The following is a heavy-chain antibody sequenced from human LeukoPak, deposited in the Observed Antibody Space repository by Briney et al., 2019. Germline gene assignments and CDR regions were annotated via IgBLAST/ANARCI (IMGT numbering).Heavy chain of an antibody. CDR2: INHGGSA. CDR1: DGSFSNYY. Sequence: PSETLSLTCVVYDGSFSNYYWNWIRQPPGEGLEWIGEINHGGSANYNPSLKSRVTISVDTSKNQFSLKLSSVTAADTAVYYCARVPYCSSTSCYLRFAFDIWGQGTMVTVSS. V-gene: IGHV4-34*01. CDR3: ARVPYCSSTSCYLRFAFDI. D-gene: IGHD2-2*01. J-gene: IGHJ3*02.